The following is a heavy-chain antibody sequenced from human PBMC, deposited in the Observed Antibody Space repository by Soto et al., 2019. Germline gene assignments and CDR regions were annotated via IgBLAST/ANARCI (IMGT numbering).Heavy chain of an antibody. D-gene: IGHD6-13*01. Sequence: AGGSLRLSCAASGFTFSSYSMNWVRQAPGKGLEWVSYISRSSSTIYYADSVKGRFTISRDNAKNSLYLQMNSLRDEDTAVYYCAREPTTAVVNYGMDVWGQGTTVTVSS. V-gene: IGHV3-48*02. J-gene: IGHJ6*02. CDR1: GFTFSSYS. CDR2: ISRSSSTI. CDR3: AREPTTAVVNYGMDV.